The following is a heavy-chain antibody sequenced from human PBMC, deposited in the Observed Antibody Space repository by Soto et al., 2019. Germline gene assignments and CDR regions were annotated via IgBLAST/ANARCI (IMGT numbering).Heavy chain of an antibody. D-gene: IGHD1-20*01. CDR1: GGSISSGDDF. Sequence: QVQLQESGPGLVKPSQTLSLTCTVSGGSISSGDDFWTWIRQPPGKGLEWIGYIYYSGSTYYNPSPKSRLTMSVDTSKTQFALKLTSVTAADTAMYYCARDRAKWKDYYYYGMDVWCQGTTVTVSS. V-gene: IGHV4-30-4*01. CDR2: IYYSGST. CDR3: ARDRAKWKDYYYYGMDV. J-gene: IGHJ6*02.